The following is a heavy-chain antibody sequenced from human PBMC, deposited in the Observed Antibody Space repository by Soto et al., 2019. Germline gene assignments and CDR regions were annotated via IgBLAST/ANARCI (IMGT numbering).Heavy chain of an antibody. CDR1: GYSFITHG. D-gene: IGHD4-17*01. CDR3: ARSPRISRSGDV. Sequence: QVEMVQSGAEVKKPGASVNVSCKTSGYSFITHGISWVRQAPGQGLKWMGWINPYNGNTNYAQSLQGRVTMTTDRSTSTAYMELRRLTSDDTALYYCARSPRISRSGDVWAKGTAVTVSS. CDR2: INPYNGNT. J-gene: IGHJ6*04. V-gene: IGHV1-18*01.